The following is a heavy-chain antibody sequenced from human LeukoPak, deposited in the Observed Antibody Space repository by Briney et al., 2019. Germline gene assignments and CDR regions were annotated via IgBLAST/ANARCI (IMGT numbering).Heavy chain of an antibody. CDR1: GFTVSSNY. J-gene: IGHJ6*02. CDR3: AREALMVRGVIIIRHCGMDV. D-gene: IGHD3-10*01. CDR2: IYSGGST. Sequence: PGGSLRLSCAASGFTVSSNYMSWVRQAPGKGLEWVSVIYSGGSTYYADSVKGRFTISRDNSKNTLYLQMNSLRAEDTAVYYCAREALMVRGVIIIRHCGMDVWGQGTTVTVSS. V-gene: IGHV3-66*01.